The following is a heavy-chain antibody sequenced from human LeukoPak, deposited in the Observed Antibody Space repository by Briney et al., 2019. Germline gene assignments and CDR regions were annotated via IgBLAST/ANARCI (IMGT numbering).Heavy chain of an antibody. J-gene: IGHJ6*02. Sequence: GGSLRLSCAASGFTVSSNYMSWVRQAPGKGLEWVSVIYSGGSTYYADSVKGRFTISRDNSKNTLYLQMNSLRAEDTAVYYCARDFLSRYSDYYYYYGMDVWGQGTTVTVSS. V-gene: IGHV3-66*01. CDR3: ARDFLSRYSDYYYYYGMDV. CDR1: GFTVSSNY. D-gene: IGHD2-15*01. CDR2: IYSGGST.